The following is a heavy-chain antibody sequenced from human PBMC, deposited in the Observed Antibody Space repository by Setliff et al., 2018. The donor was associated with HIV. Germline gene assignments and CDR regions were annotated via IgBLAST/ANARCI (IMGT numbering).Heavy chain of an antibody. CDR1: GYTFTGYF. Sequence: ASVKVSCKASGYTFTGYFIHWVRQAPGQGLEWMGRINPNTGDTNYAQNFRGRVTMTTDTSTTTVSMELRSLRADDTALYYCARHYTGGWPLEVFDIWGQGTVVTVSS. J-gene: IGHJ3*02. D-gene: IGHD6-19*01. CDR2: INPNTGDT. CDR3: ARHYTGGWPLEVFDI. V-gene: IGHV1-2*06.